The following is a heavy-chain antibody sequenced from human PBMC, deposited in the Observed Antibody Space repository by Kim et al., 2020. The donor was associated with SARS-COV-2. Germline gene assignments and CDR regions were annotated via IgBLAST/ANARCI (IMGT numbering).Heavy chain of an antibody. Sequence: ASVKVSCKASGYTFTSYAMNWVRQAPGQGLEWMGWINTNTGNPTYAQGFTGRFVFSLDTSVSTAYLQISSLKAEDTAVYYCARDQGPVPAAMLYYYYGMDVWGQGTTVTVSS. CDR3: ARDQGPVPAAMLYYYYGMDV. V-gene: IGHV7-4-1*02. CDR2: INTNTGNP. CDR1: GYTFTSYA. D-gene: IGHD2-2*01. J-gene: IGHJ6*02.